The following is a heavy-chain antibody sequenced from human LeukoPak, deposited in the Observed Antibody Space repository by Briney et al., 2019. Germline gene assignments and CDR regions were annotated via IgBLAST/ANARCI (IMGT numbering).Heavy chain of an antibody. Sequence: GGSLRLSCAASGFTFSSYGMHWVRQAPGKGLEWVAVIWYDGSNKYYADSVKGRFTISRDNSKKTLYLQMNSLRAEDTAVYYCARGRVGDGYNYLDYWGQGTLVTVSS. D-gene: IGHD5-24*01. CDR3: ARGRVGDGYNYLDY. CDR1: GFTFSSYG. J-gene: IGHJ4*02. V-gene: IGHV3-33*01. CDR2: IWYDGSNK.